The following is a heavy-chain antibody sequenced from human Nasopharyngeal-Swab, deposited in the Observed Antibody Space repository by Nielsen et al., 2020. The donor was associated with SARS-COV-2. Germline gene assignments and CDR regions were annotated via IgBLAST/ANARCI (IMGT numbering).Heavy chain of an antibody. J-gene: IGHJ4*02. CDR1: GYTFTGYY. V-gene: IGHV1-2*06. Sequence: ASVKVSCKASGYTFTGYYMHWVRQAPGQGLEWMGRINPDSGGTNYAQKFQGRVTMTRDTSISTAYMELSRLRSDDTAVYYCARAHIVVVVAAYDYWGQGTLVTVSS. CDR2: INPDSGGT. D-gene: IGHD2-15*01. CDR3: ARAHIVVVVAAYDY.